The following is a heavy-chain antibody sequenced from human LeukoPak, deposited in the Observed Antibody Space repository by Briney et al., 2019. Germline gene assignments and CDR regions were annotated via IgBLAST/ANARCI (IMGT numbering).Heavy chain of an antibody. CDR3: ARGGDSSSIDAFDI. CDR2: ILYDGSNK. Sequence: GGSLRLSSAASGFTFSSYGMHWVRQAPGKGLEWVAVILYDGSNKYYADSVKGRFTISRDNSKNTLYLQMDSLRAEDRAVYYCARGGDSSSIDAFDIWGQGTMVTVSS. D-gene: IGHD6-13*01. CDR1: GFTFSSYG. J-gene: IGHJ3*02. V-gene: IGHV3-30*19.